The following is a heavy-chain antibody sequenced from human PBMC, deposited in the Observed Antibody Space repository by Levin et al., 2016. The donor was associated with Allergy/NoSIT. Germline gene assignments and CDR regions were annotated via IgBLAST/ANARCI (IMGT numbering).Heavy chain of an antibody. CDR3: TTEGDGYPDY. J-gene: IGHJ4*02. CDR2: IKSKTDGGTT. V-gene: IGHV3-15*01. Sequence: WIRQPPGKGLEWVGRIKSKTDGGTTDYAAPVKGRFTISRDDSKNTLYLQMNSLKTEDTAVYYCTTEGDGYPDYWGQGTLVTVSS. D-gene: IGHD5-24*01.